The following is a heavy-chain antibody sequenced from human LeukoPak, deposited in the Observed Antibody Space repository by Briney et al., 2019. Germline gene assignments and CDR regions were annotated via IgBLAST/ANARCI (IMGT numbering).Heavy chain of an antibody. D-gene: IGHD3-9*01. CDR2: ISSSSTYI. CDR3: ARDYYDILTGYYTPDY. CDR1: GFTFSSDN. J-gene: IGHJ4*02. Sequence: PGGSLRLSCAASGFTFSSDNMNWVSQAPGKGLEWVSSISSSSTYIYYADSVKGRFTISRDNAKNSLYLQMNSLRAEDTAVYFCARDYYDILTGYYTPDYWGQGTLVTVSS. V-gene: IGHV3-21*01.